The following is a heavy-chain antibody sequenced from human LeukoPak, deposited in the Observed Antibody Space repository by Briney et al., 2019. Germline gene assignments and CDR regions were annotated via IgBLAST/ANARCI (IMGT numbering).Heavy chain of an antibody. CDR1: GFTFSTYA. Sequence: GGSLRLSCAASGFTFSTYAMNWVRQAPGKGLEWVAVISDDGRHNYYADSVKGRFTISRDNSKNTLYLQMNSLRAEDTAVYYCAKGPSYYDSSVHFDYWGQGTLVTVSS. J-gene: IGHJ4*02. CDR2: ISDDGRHN. V-gene: IGHV3-30*04. D-gene: IGHD3-22*01. CDR3: AKGPSYYDSSVHFDY.